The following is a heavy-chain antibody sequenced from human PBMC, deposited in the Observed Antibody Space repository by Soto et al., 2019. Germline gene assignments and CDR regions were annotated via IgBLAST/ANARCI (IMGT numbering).Heavy chain of an antibody. J-gene: IGHJ4*02. D-gene: IGHD7-27*01. V-gene: IGHV1-3*01. CDR3: SRDSWGDFDH. Sequence: GASVKVSCKASKYTFTNYSIHWVRQAPGQRLEWMGRINPGHGHTKYSQKFQGRVTITADKSTSTAYMELSSLRSEDTAVYYCSRDSWGDFDHWGQGTLVTVSS. CDR1: KYTFTNYS. CDR2: INPGHGHT.